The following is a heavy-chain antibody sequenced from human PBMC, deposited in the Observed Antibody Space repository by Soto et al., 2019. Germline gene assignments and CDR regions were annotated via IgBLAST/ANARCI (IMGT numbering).Heavy chain of an antibody. J-gene: IGHJ4*02. CDR2: THYSGST. Sequence: SSETLSLTCTVSGGSINSYYWAWIRQPPGKGLEWIGYTHYSGSTNYNPALKSRVTISVDTSKNQPALNLSTVTAADTALYYCARGGSYASPYFDHWGLGTLVT. CDR3: ARGGSYASPYFDH. CDR1: GGSINSYY. V-gene: IGHV4-59*01. D-gene: IGHD2-2*01.